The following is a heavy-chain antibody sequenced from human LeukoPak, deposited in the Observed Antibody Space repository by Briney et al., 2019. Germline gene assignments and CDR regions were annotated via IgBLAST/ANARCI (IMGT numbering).Heavy chain of an antibody. Sequence: ASVKVSCKASGYTFTGYYMHWVRQAPAQGLEWMGWINPNSGGTNYAQKFQGRVTMTRDTSISTAYMELSRLRSDDTAVYYRATTTVTTWYFDYWGQGTLVTVSS. CDR3: ATTTVTTWYFDY. J-gene: IGHJ4*02. CDR2: INPNSGGT. D-gene: IGHD4-17*01. V-gene: IGHV1-2*02. CDR1: GYTFTGYY.